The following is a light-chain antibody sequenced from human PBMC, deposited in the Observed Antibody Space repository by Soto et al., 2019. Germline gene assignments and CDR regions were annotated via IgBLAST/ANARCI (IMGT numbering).Light chain of an antibody. CDR3: QQYDNLPLT. Sequence: DIQMTQSPSSLSASVGDRVTITCQASQDISNYLNWYQQKPGKAPKLLIYDASNLETGVPSRFSGSGYGTDFTFTISSLQPEDIATYYCQQYDNLPLTFGGGTQVEIK. CDR2: DAS. J-gene: IGKJ4*01. V-gene: IGKV1-33*01. CDR1: QDISNY.